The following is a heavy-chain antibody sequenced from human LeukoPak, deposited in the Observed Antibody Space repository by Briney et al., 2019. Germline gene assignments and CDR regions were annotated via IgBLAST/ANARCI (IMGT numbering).Heavy chain of an antibody. CDR2: IYSCGTT. D-gene: IGHD3-22*01. J-gene: IGHJ4*02. CDR1: GFTVSTNY. Sequence: AGGSLRLSCALSGFTVSTNYLSWGPQAPGKGLEWVSIIYSCGTTYYADSEKCRFTISRDNPKNTLYLQMNSLRAEDTAVYYCTREGPDSSGYSFAYWGRGTLVTVSS. V-gene: IGHV3-53*01. CDR3: TREGPDSSGYSFAY.